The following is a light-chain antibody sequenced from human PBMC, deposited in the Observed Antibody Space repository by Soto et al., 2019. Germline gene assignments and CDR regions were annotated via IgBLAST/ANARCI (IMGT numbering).Light chain of an antibody. Sequence: QSVLTQPPSVSGAPGQRVTISCTGSSSNIGAGYDVHWYQQLPGTAPKLLIYGNSNRPSGVPDRFSGSKSGTSASLAIPGLQAEDEADYYCQSYDSRLSGWVFGGGTPLTVL. J-gene: IGLJ7*01. CDR1: SSNIGAGYD. CDR2: GNS. V-gene: IGLV1-40*01. CDR3: QSYDSRLSGWV.